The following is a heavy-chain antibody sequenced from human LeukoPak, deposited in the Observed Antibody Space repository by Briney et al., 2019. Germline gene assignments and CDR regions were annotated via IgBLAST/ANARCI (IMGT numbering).Heavy chain of an antibody. D-gene: IGHD3-3*01. J-gene: IGHJ4*02. CDR1: GGSFSGYY. CDR2: INHSGST. Sequence: PSETLSLTCAVYGGSFSGYYWSWIRQPPGKGLEWIGEINHSGSTNYNPSHKSRVTISVDTSKNQFSLKLSSVTAADTAVYYCAREPGRITIFGVVSSGYWGQGTLVTVSS. V-gene: IGHV4-34*01. CDR3: AREPGRITIFGVVSSGY.